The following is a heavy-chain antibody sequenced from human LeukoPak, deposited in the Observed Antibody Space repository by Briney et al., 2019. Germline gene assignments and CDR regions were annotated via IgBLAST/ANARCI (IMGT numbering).Heavy chain of an antibody. CDR3: ARALLWSGELFEGWFDP. D-gene: IGHD3-10*01. Sequence: SETLSLTCTVSGGSISSYYWSWIRQPPGKGLEWIGYIYYSGSTNYNPSLKSRVTISVDTSKNQFSLKLSSVTAADTAVYYCARALLWSGELFEGWFDPWGQGTLVTVSS. CDR1: GGSISSYY. V-gene: IGHV4-59*01. J-gene: IGHJ5*02. CDR2: IYYSGST.